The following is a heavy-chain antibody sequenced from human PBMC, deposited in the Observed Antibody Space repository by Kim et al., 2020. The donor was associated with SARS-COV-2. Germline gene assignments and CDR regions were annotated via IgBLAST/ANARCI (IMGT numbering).Heavy chain of an antibody. J-gene: IGHJ6*02. CDR3: AKSLVVLDAYYYYYGMDV. D-gene: IGHD6-6*01. Sequence: GGSLRLSCAASGFTFSSYAMSWVRQAPGKGLEWVSAISGSGGSTYYADSVKGRFTISRDNSKNTLYLQMNSLRAEDTAVYYCAKSLVVLDAYYYYYGMDVWGQGTTVTVSS. V-gene: IGHV3-23*01. CDR2: ISGSGGST. CDR1: GFTFSSYA.